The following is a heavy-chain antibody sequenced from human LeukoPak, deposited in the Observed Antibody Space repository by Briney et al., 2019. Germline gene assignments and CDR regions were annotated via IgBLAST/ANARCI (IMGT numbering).Heavy chain of an antibody. CDR3: ARANNSSWHN. CDR2: INYSGST. J-gene: IGHJ4*02. V-gene: IGHV4-61*01. D-gene: IGHD6-13*01. CDR1: GGSVSSGSYY. Sequence: PSETLSLTCTVSGGSVSSGSYYWSWIRQPPGKGLEWIGYINYSGSTNYNPSLKSRVTISVDTSKNQFSLKLSSVTAEDTAVYYCARANNSSWHNWGQGTLVTVSS.